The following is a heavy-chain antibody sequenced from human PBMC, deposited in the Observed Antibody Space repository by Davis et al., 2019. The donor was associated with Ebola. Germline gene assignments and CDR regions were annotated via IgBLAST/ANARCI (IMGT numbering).Heavy chain of an antibody. V-gene: IGHV1-46*01. CDR1: GYTFTNYY. J-gene: IGHJ4*02. Sequence: ASVQVSCKASGYTFTNYYMHWVRQAPGQGLDWMGIINPSTGSTTYAQKFQGRLTMTRDTSTSAVYMELSTLRSEDTATYYCVRGLRFGELSFDYWGQGTLVTVSS. D-gene: IGHD3-16*02. CDR3: VRGLRFGELSFDY. CDR2: INPSTGST.